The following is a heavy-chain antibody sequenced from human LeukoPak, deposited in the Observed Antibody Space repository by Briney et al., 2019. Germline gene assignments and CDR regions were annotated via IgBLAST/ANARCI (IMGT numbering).Heavy chain of an antibody. CDR3: ARWGGYFGAAFDI. Sequence: PSETLSLTCTVSGGSISSYYWSWIRQPPGKGLEWIGYIYYSGGTNYNPSLKSRVTISVDTSKNQFSLKLSSVTAADTAVYYCARWGGYFGAAFDIWGQGTMVTVSS. CDR1: GGSISSYY. J-gene: IGHJ3*02. V-gene: IGHV4-59*01. CDR2: IYYSGGT. D-gene: IGHD6-19*01.